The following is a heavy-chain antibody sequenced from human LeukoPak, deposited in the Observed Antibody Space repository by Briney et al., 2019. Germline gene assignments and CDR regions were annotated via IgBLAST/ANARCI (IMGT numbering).Heavy chain of an antibody. D-gene: IGHD1/OR15-1a*01. CDR2: IRGSGADK. J-gene: IGHJ4*02. CDR1: GFSLSTYS. V-gene: IGHV3-23*01. CDR3: AKISWDGRGTFD. Sequence: PGGSLRPSCAASGFSLSTYSMSWVRQAPGKGLEWVSSIRGSGADKYYADSVKGRFSISRDNSQDTLSLQMNSLRAEDTAVYYCAKISWDGRGTFDWGRGTLVTVSS.